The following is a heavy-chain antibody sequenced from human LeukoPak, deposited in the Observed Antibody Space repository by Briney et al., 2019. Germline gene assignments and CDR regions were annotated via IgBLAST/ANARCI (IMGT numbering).Heavy chain of an antibody. J-gene: IGHJ6*03. CDR3: ARQHDSYHYYYVDV. V-gene: IGHV4-38-2*01. D-gene: IGHD6-13*01. Sequence: PSENLSLTCAVSGYSISSGYYWIWIRQPPGKGLEWIGSLYHSDSIYYNPSLESRVTMSVDTSKNQFSLKLSFVTAADTAVYYCARQHDSYHYYYVDVWGKGTTVTVSS. CDR1: GYSISSGYY. CDR2: LYHSDSI.